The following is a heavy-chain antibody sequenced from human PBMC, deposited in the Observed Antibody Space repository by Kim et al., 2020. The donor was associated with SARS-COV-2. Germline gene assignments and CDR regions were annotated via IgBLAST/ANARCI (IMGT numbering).Heavy chain of an antibody. CDR1: GFTFSDYG. D-gene: IGHD6-6*01. CDR2: IRNRGGDT. Sequence: GGSLRLSCVASGFTFSDYGMSWVRQAPGKGLEWVSSIRNRGGDTYYADSVRGRFTISSDNSHNTLYLQMNSLRAEDTALYYCARKFSDTYTSSDFGPWG. V-gene: IGHV3-23*01. J-gene: IGHJ5*02. CDR3: ARKFSDTYTSSDFGP.